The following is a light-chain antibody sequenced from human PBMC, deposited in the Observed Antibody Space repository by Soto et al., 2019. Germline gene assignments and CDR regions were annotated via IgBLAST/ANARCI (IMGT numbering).Light chain of an antibody. Sequence: QSALTQPASVSGSPGQSITISCTGTSSDVGAYNYVSWYQQHPGKAPKLMIYEVSNRPSGVSNRFSGSKSGNTASLTISGLQAEDEADYYCSSYTSNSTLWVFGGGTKLTVL. CDR1: SSDVGAYNY. J-gene: IGLJ3*02. CDR2: EVS. V-gene: IGLV2-14*01. CDR3: SSYTSNSTLWV.